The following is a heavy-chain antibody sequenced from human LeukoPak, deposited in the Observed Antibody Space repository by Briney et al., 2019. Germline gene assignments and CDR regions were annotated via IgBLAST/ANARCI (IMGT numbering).Heavy chain of an antibody. J-gene: IGHJ6*03. Sequence: ASVKVSCKASGYTFTGYYMHWVRQAPGQGLEWMGWINPNSGGTNYAQKFQGRVTMTRDTSISTAYMELSRLRSDDTAVYYCARNNVEYNWNDPTSAYYYYYTDVWGKGTTVTVSS. D-gene: IGHD1-1*01. CDR1: GYTFTGYY. V-gene: IGHV1-2*02. CDR2: INPNSGGT. CDR3: ARNNVEYNWNDPTSAYYYYYTDV.